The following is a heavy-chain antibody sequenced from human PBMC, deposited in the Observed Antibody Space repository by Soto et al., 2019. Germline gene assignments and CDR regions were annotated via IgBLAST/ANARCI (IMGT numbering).Heavy chain of an antibody. J-gene: IGHJ6*03. V-gene: IGHV1-2*04. CDR1: VYTFTGYY. CDR2: INPNSGGT. Sequence: ASVKVSCKASVYTFTGYYIPWVRQAPGQGLEWMGWINPNSGGTNYAQKFQGWVTMTRDTSISTAYMELSRLRSDDTAVYYCAIDGCSSTSWWSYHMDFWGKGTTVTVSS. D-gene: IGHD2-2*01. CDR3: AIDGCSSTSWWSYHMDF.